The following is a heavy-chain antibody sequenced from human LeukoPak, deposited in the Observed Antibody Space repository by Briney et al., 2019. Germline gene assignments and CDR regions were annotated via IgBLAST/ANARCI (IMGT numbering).Heavy chain of an antibody. J-gene: IGHJ1*01. Sequence: ASVKVSCKASGHTLTSFDINWVRQATGKGLEWMGWMNPNSGNTGYAQKFQGRVTMTRDTSISTAYMELSRLRSDDTAVYYCAGGYYYDSSGPTTRHWGQGTLVTVSS. CDR3: AGGYYYDSSGPTTRH. D-gene: IGHD3-22*01. CDR1: GHTLTSFD. V-gene: IGHV1-8*01. CDR2: MNPNSGNT.